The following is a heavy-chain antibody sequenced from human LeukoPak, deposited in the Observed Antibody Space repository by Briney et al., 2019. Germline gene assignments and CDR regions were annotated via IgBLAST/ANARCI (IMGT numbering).Heavy chain of an antibody. V-gene: IGHV5-51*01. Sequence: GESLKISCKGSGYSFTSYWIGWVRQMPGKGLEWMGIIYPGDSDTRYSPSFQGQVTISADKSISTVYLQWSSLKASDTAMYYCARRIGYCSSTSCLGHYYYYGMDVWGQGTTVTVSS. J-gene: IGHJ6*02. CDR2: IYPGDSDT. CDR1: GYSFTSYW. D-gene: IGHD2-2*01. CDR3: ARRIGYCSSTSCLGHYYYYGMDV.